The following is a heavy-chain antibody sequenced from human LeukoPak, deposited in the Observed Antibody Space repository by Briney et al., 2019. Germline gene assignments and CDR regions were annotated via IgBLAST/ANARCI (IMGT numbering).Heavy chain of an antibody. CDR1: GGTFSSYA. D-gene: IGHD3-3*01. V-gene: IGHV1-69*06. Sequence: ASVKVSCKASGGTFSSYAISWVRQAPGQGLEWMGGIIPIFGTANYAQKFQGRVTITADKSTSTAYMELRSLRSDDTAVYYCAKDRRLRFLEWSSIGYFQHWGQGTLVAVSS. CDR3: AKDRRLRFLEWSSIGYFQH. J-gene: IGHJ1*01. CDR2: IIPIFGTA.